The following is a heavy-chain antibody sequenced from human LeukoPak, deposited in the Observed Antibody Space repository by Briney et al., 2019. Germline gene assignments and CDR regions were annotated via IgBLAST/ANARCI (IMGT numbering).Heavy chain of an antibody. CDR2: ISGSGGST. CDR1: GFTVSSNY. D-gene: IGHD3-10*01. CDR3: AKDGYYYGSGSYSPFDY. Sequence: GGSLRLSCAASGFTVSSNYMSWVRRAPGKGLEWVSAISGSGGSTYYADSVKGRFTISRDNSKNTLYLQMNSLRAEDTAVYYCAKDGYYYGSGSYSPFDYWGQGTLVTVSS. J-gene: IGHJ4*02. V-gene: IGHV3-23*01.